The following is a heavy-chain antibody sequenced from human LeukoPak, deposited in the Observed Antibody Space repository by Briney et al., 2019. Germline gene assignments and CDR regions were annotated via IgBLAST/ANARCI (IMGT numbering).Heavy chain of an antibody. Sequence: SETLSLTCTVSGGSISSYYWSWIRQPPGKGLEWIGYIYYSGSTNYNPSLKSRVTISVDTSKNQFSLKLSSVTAADTAVYYCARTKKYYYDSSGYYGGHDYWGQGTLVTVSS. D-gene: IGHD3-22*01. CDR3: ARTKKYYYDSSGYYGGHDY. V-gene: IGHV4-59*01. CDR2: IYYSGST. J-gene: IGHJ4*02. CDR1: GGSISSYY.